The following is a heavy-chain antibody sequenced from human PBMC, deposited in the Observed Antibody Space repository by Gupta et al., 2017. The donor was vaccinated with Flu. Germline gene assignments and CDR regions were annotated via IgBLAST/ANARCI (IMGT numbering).Heavy chain of an antibody. Sequence: ISSSGNTIYYADLVKGRFTISRDNAKNSLYLEMNSLRAEDTAVYYCARRGYNYGSDYWGQGTLVTVSS. D-gene: IGHD5-18*01. CDR3: ARRGYNYGSDY. CDR2: ISSSGNTI. V-gene: IGHV3-11*01. J-gene: IGHJ4*02.